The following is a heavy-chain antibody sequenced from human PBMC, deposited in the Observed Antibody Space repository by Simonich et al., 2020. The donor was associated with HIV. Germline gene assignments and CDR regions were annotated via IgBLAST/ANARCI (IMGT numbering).Heavy chain of an antibody. V-gene: IGHV1-46*01. D-gene: IGHD1-1*01. CDR2: NNPSTGGR. Sequence: QVQLVQSGAEVKKPGASVKVSCKASGYTFTSYYMHWVRQAPGQGLEWMGINNPSTGGRSYEQKFQGRLTMPRDTSTGTVYMELSSLKSEATAVYYCAREENWNQRQEGFYNWFDPWGQGTLVTVSS. J-gene: IGHJ5*02. CDR1: GYTFTSYY. CDR3: AREENWNQRQEGFYNWFDP.